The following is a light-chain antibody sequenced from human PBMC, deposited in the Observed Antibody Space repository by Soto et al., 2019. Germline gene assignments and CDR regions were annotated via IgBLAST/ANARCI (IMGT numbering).Light chain of an antibody. CDR1: QSISTY. Sequence: EVVLTQSPATLSLSPGERATLSCTASQSISTYLTWYQLKPGQAPRLLIYDASRRAPGIPARFSGSGSGTDFTLTISSLEPEDFAVYYCQQRRNWPPLTFGGGTKVEIK. CDR2: DAS. J-gene: IGKJ4*01. V-gene: IGKV3-11*01. CDR3: QQRRNWPPLT.